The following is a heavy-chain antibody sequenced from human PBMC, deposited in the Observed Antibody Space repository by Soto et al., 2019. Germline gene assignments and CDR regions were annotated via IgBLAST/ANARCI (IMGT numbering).Heavy chain of an antibody. V-gene: IGHV1-2*04. CDR3: ARGLSSSSWYRD. CDR2: INPNSGGT. D-gene: IGHD6-13*01. Sequence: ASVKVSCKASGYTFTGYYMHWVRQAPGQGLEWMGWINPNSGGTNYAQKFQGWVTMTRDTPISTAYMELSRLRSDDTAVYYCARGLSSSSWYRDWGQGTLVTVSS. CDR1: GYTFTGYY. J-gene: IGHJ4*02.